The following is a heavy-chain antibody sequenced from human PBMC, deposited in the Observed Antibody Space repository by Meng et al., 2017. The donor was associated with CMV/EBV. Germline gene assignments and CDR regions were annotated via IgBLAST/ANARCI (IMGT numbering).Heavy chain of an antibody. CDR2: INPNSGGT. J-gene: IGHJ4*02. CDR3: ATSSVEVMIYAGLDY. V-gene: IGHV1-2*02. CDR1: GYTFTGYY. Sequence: SGYTFTGYYMHWVRQAPGQGLEWMGWINPNSGGTNYAQKFQGRVTMTRDTSITTAYMELNRLRSDDTAVYYCATSSVEVMIYAGLDYWGQGTLVTVSS. D-gene: IGHD2/OR15-2a*01.